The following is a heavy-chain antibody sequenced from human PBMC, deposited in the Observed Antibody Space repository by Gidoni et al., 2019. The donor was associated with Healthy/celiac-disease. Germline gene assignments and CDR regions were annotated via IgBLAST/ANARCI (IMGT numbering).Heavy chain of an antibody. J-gene: IGHJ4*02. CDR1: GFTFSSYA. CDR2: ISGSVGST. CDR3: AKREIIAAAGTFDY. Sequence: EVPLLESGGGLVQPGRSLSLACAASGFTFSSYAMSWVRQAPGKGLAWVSSISGSVGSTYYADSVKGRFTISRDNYKNTLYLQMNSLRAEDTAVYYCAKREIIAAAGTFDYWGQGTLVTVSS. V-gene: IGHV3-23*01. D-gene: IGHD6-13*01.